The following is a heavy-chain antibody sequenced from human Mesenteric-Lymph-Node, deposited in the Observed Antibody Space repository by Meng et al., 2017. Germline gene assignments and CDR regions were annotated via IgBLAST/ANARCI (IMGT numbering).Heavy chain of an antibody. Sequence: GESLKISCAASGFTFSNYWMSWVRQTPGKGLEWLACIQRDGSETHYADSVKGRFTISRDSAKSSIYLQMRSLRAEDTAVYYCVRDGSILGTLSNLDAFDIWGQGTMVTVSS. CDR1: GFTFSNYW. V-gene: IGHV3-7*01. D-gene: IGHD3-9*01. CDR2: IQRDGSET. CDR3: VRDGSILGTLSNLDAFDI. J-gene: IGHJ3*02.